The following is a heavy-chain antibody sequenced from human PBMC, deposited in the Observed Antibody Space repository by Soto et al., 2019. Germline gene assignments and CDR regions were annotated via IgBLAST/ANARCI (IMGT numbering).Heavy chain of an antibody. CDR1: GGSISSSSYY. V-gene: IGHV4-39*01. D-gene: IGHD6-13*01. J-gene: IGHJ6*03. Sequence: PSETLSLTCTVSGGSISSSSYYWGWIRQPPGKGLEWIGSIYYSGSTYYNPSLKSRVTISVDTSKNQFSLKLSSVTAADTAVYYCARRQQQLEPYYYYYYMDVWGKGTTVT. CDR3: ARRQQQLEPYYYYYYMDV. CDR2: IYYSGST.